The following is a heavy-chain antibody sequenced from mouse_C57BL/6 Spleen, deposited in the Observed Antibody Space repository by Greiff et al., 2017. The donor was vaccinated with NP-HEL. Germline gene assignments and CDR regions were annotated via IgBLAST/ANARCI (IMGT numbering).Heavy chain of an antibody. V-gene: IGHV1-50*01. CDR3: AVWLRRTGPFAY. CDR1: GYTFTSYW. D-gene: IGHD2-2*01. Sequence: QVQLKQPGAELVKPGASVKLSCKASGYTFTSYWMQWVKQRPGQGLEWIGEIDPSDSYTNYNQKFKGKATLTVDTSSSTAYMQLSSLTSEDSAVYYCAVWLRRTGPFAYWGQGTLVTVSA. J-gene: IGHJ3*01. CDR2: IDPSDSYT.